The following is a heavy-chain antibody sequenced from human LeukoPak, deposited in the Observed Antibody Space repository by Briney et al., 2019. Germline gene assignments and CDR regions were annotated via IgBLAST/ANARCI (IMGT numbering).Heavy chain of an antibody. V-gene: IGHV4-59*01. D-gene: IGHD6-19*01. CDR1: GGSISSYY. CDR3: ARGAVAGTGVFDY. J-gene: IGHJ4*02. CDR2: IYYSGST. Sequence: PSETLTLTCTVSGGSISSYYWSWIRQPPGQGLEWIGYIYYSGSTNYNPSRKSRVTISVDTSKNQFSLKLSSVTAADTAVYYCARGAVAGTGVFDYWGQGTLVTVSS.